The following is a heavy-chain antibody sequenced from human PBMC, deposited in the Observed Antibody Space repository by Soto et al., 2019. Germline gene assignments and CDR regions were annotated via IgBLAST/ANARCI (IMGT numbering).Heavy chain of an antibody. V-gene: IGHV3-74*01. Sequence: GGSLRLSCAASGFTFRSYWMHWVRQAPGKGLVWVSRINSDGSSTNYADSVKGRFTISRDNAKNTLYLQMNSLRAEDTAVYYCARGVSALNDAFDIWGQGTMVTVSS. CDR2: INSDGSST. J-gene: IGHJ3*02. D-gene: IGHD6-25*01. CDR3: ARGVSALNDAFDI. CDR1: GFTFRSYW.